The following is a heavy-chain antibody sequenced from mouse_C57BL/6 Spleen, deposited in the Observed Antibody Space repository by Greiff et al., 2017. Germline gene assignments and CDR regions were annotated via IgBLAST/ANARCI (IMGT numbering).Heavy chain of an antibody. J-gene: IGHJ4*01. D-gene: IGHD2-1*01. CDR3: SRLYGNYVPYAMDY. Sequence: QVQLQQSGPELVMPGASVKLSCKASGYTFTNYDINWVKQRPGQGLEWIGWIYPRDGSTKYNQKFKGKATLTVDTSSSTAYIELHSLTSEDSAFYFCSRLYGNYVPYAMDYWGQGTSVTVSS. CDR1: GYTFTNYD. V-gene: IGHV1-85*01. CDR2: IYPRDGST.